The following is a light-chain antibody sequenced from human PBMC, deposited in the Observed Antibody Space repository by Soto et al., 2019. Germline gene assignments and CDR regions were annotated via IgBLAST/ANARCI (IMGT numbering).Light chain of an antibody. CDR1: SSNIGSNY. CDR2: DNN. J-gene: IGLJ2*01. CDR3: AAWDDRLSVF. V-gene: IGLV1-47*02. Sequence: QSVLTQPPSASGTPGQRVTISCSGSSSNIGSNYVSWYQQLPGTAPKLLIYDNNQRPSGVPDRFSGSKSGTSASLAISGLRSEDEADYYCAAWDDRLSVFFGGGTKLTVL.